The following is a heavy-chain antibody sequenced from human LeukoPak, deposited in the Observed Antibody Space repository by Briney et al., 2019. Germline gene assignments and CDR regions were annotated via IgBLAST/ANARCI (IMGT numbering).Heavy chain of an antibody. D-gene: IGHD6-19*01. J-gene: IGHJ4*02. Sequence: ASVKVSCKASGYTFTDYALHWVRQAPGQSLEWMGWITTGRGETRYSQEFQRRITFTRDKSASTVYMDLSDLRFEDTAVYYCARGGKQWRGGNYFDSWGQGTLVAVSS. CDR2: ITTGRGET. V-gene: IGHV1-3*03. CDR1: GYTFTDYA. CDR3: ARGGKQWRGGNYFDS.